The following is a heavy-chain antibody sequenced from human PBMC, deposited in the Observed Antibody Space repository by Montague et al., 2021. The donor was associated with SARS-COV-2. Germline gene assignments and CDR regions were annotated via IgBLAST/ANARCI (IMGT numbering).Heavy chain of an antibody. CDR1: GDSVSSNSAT. V-gene: IGHV6-1*01. CDR2: TYYRSKWYN. Sequence: CAISGDSVSSNSATWNWVRQSPSRGLEWLGRTYYRSKWYNDYAVSVRGRVTINPDTPKNQFSLQLNSVTPEDTAIYYCTSGREGNYNVTDVWGQGTTVTVSS. CDR3: TSGREGNYNVTDV. D-gene: IGHD1-1*01. J-gene: IGHJ6*02.